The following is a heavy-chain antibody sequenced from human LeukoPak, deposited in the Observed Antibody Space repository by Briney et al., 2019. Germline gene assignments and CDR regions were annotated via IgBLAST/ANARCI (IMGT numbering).Heavy chain of an antibody. CDR3: AKYRQDYDRSGYYYYFDY. V-gene: IGHV3-23*01. J-gene: IGHJ4*02. Sequence: AGSLRLSCAASGFTFSSYWMHWVRQPPGKGLELVSGSTVSGGTTYYADSVEGRFTISRDNAKNTLYLQMSSLRADDTAVYFCAKYRQDYDRSGYYYYFDYWGQGTLVTVSS. D-gene: IGHD3-22*01. CDR1: GFTFSSYW. CDR2: STVSGGTT.